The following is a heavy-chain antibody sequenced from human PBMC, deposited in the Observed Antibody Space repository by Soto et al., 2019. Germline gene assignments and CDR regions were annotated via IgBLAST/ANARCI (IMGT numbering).Heavy chain of an antibody. CDR1: GGSISSSSYY. CDR2: IYYSGST. D-gene: IGHD3-10*01. CDR3: ASRGVLLWFGELLTNWFDP. J-gene: IGHJ5*02. V-gene: IGHV4-39*01. Sequence: PSETLSLTCTVSGGSISSSSYYWGWIRQPPGKGLEWIGSIYYSGSTYYNPSLKSRVTISVDTSKNQFSLKLSSVTAADTAVYYCASRGVLLWFGELLTNWFDPWGQGTLVTVSS.